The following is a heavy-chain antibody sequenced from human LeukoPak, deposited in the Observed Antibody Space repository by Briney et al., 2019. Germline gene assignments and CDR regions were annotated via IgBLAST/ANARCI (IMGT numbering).Heavy chain of an antibody. Sequence: SETLSLTCTASGGSISSSSYYWGWIRQPPGKGLEWIGSIYYSGSTYYNPSLKSRVTISVDTSKNQFSLKLSSVTAADTAVYYCARAFGSGYYYPPGVWGQGTLVTVSS. CDR3: ARAFGSGYYYPPGV. CDR1: GGSISSSSYY. J-gene: IGHJ4*02. D-gene: IGHD3-22*01. CDR2: IYYSGST. V-gene: IGHV4-39*07.